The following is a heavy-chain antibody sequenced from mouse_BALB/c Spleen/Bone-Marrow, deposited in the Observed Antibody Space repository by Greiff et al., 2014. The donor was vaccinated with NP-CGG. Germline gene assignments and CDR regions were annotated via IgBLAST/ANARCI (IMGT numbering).Heavy chain of an antibody. V-gene: IGHV1-54*03. CDR1: GYAFTNYL. CDR2: INPGSGGT. Sequence: VMLVESGAELVRPGTSVKVSCKASGYAFTNYLIEWVKQRPGQGLEWIGVINPGSGGTNYNEKFKGKATLTADNSSNTAYMHLSSLTSDDSAVYFCARGGHGSYWGQGTTLTVSS. CDR3: ARGGHGSY. J-gene: IGHJ2*01. D-gene: IGHD2-2*01.